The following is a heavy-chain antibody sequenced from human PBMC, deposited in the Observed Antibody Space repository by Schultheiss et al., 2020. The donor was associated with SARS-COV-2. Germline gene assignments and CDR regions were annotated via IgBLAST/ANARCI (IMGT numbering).Heavy chain of an antibody. J-gene: IGHJ4*02. CDR2: ISYDGSNK. Sequence: GESLKISCAASGFTFSSYGMHWVRQAPGKGLEWVAVISYDGSNKYYADSVKGRFTVSRDNSKNTLYLQMNSLRAEDTAVYYCAREDYGDYVLDYWGQGTLVTVSS. CDR1: GFTFSSYG. D-gene: IGHD4-17*01. CDR3: AREDYGDYVLDY. V-gene: IGHV3-30*03.